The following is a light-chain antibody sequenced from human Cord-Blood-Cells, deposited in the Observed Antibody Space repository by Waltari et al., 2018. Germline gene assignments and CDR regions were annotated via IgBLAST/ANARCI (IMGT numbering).Light chain of an antibody. CDR2: GKN. CDR3: NSRDSSGNHVV. CDR1: SLRSAY. Sequence: SSELTPDPSVSVAFGQPVRITCQGDSLRSAYATWNHQKSGQAPVLVIYGKNNRPSGIPDRFSGSSSGNTASLTITGAQAEDEADYYCNSRDSSGNHVVFGGGTKLTVL. J-gene: IGLJ2*01. V-gene: IGLV3-19*01.